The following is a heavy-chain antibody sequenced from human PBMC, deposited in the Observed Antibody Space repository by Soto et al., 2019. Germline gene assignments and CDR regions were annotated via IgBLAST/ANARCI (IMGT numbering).Heavy chain of an antibody. V-gene: IGHV3-48*01. Sequence: GGSLRLSCAASGFTFSSYSMNWVRQAPGKGLEWVSYISSSSSTIYYADSVKGRFTISRDNAKNSLYLQMNSLRAEDTAVYYCAKDHLRFLEWFPDAFDIWGQGTMVTVSS. CDR1: GFTFSSYS. D-gene: IGHD3-3*01. J-gene: IGHJ3*02. CDR2: ISSSSSTI. CDR3: AKDHLRFLEWFPDAFDI.